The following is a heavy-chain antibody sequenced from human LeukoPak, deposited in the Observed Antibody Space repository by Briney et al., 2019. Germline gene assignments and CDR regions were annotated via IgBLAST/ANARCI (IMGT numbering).Heavy chain of an antibody. CDR3: ARRGIAAAKRGFDP. J-gene: IGHJ5*02. CDR1: GFTFSDYY. D-gene: IGHD6-13*01. Sequence: KPGGSLKLSCAASGFTFSDYYMSWIRQAPGKGLEWVSYISSSGSTIYYADSVKGRFTISRDDAKNSLYLQLNSLRAEDTAVYYCARRGIAAAKRGFDPWGQGTLVTVSS. CDR2: ISSSGSTI. V-gene: IGHV3-11*01.